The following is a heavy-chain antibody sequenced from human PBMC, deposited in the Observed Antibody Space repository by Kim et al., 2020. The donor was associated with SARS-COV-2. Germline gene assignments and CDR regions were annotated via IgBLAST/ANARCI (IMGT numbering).Heavy chain of an antibody. J-gene: IGHJ4*02. CDR2: ISGSGGST. CDR1: GFTFSSYA. CDR3: AISRQGGLRYFDWLPGEGWYFDY. V-gene: IGHV3-23*01. Sequence: GGSLRLSCAASGFTFSSYAMSWVRQAPGKGLEWVSAISGSGGSTYYADSVKGRFTISRDNSKNTLYLQMNSLRAEDTAVYYCAISRQGGLRYFDWLPGEGWYFDYWGQGTLVTVSS. D-gene: IGHD3-9*01.